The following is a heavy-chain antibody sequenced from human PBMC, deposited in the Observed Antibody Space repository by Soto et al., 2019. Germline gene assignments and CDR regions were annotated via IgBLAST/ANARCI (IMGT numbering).Heavy chain of an antibody. Sequence: QVQLQESGPGLVKPSETLSLTCTVSGGSISSYYWSWIRQPPGKGLEWIGYIYYSGSTNYNPSLKRRVTISVDTSKNQFSLKLSSVTAADTAVYYCARGHSGSYRTGEGYYYGMDVWGQGTTVTVSS. CDR3: ARGHSGSYRTGEGYYYGMDV. V-gene: IGHV4-59*01. CDR2: IYYSGST. D-gene: IGHD1-26*01. J-gene: IGHJ6*02. CDR1: GGSISSYY.